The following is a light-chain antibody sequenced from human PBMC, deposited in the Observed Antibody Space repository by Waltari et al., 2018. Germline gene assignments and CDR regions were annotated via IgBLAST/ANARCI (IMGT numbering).Light chain of an antibody. CDR3: QAWDSXXVV. V-gene: IGLV3-1*01. CDR1: TLGDKY. CDR2: QDX. J-gene: IGLJ2*01. Sequence: YEXTXPPXVSVSPXXTASITCSGDTLGDKYACWYQQKPGQSPVLVIYQDXKRPSGXPEXFXXSNSGXTATLTISGTQAMDEADXXCQAWDSXXVVFGXGXXLTVL.